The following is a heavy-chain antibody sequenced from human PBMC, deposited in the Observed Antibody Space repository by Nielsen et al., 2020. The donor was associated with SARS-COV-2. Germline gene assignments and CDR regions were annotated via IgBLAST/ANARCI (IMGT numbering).Heavy chain of an antibody. CDR3: AKERTLGYCSGGSCRGYYGMDV. Sequence: GESLKISCAASGFTFSSYWMSWVRQAPGKGLEWVANIKQDGSEKYYVDSVKGRFTISRDNSKNTLYLQMNSLRAEDTAVYYCAKERTLGYCSGGSCRGYYGMDVWGQGTTVTVSS. CDR1: GFTFSSYW. CDR2: IKQDGSEK. V-gene: IGHV3-7*01. D-gene: IGHD2-15*01. J-gene: IGHJ6*02.